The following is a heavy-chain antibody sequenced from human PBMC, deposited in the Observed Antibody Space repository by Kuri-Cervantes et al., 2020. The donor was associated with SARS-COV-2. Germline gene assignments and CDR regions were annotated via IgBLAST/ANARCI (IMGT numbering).Heavy chain of an antibody. CDR3: ARGPASNYYDTSGYYGGMDV. CDR2: INPSGGST. Sequence: ASVKVSCKASGYTFTSYYMHWVRQAPGQGLEWMGIINPSGGSTSYAQKFQGRVTMTRDTSTSTVYMELSSLRSEDTAVYYCARGPASNYYDTSGYYGGMDVWGQGTTVTVSS. V-gene: IGHV1-46*01. CDR1: GYTFTSYY. J-gene: IGHJ6*02. D-gene: IGHD3-22*01.